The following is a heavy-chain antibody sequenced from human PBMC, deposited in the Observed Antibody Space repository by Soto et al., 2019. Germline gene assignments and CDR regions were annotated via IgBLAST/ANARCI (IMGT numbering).Heavy chain of an antibody. CDR3: ASQRSEGWNYLEVWFDP. V-gene: IGHV3-23*01. Sequence: GGSLRLSCAASGFTFSSYAMSWVRQAPGKGLEWVSAISGSGGSTYYADSVKGRFTISRDNSKNTLYLQMNSLRAEDTAVYYCASQRSEGWNYLEVWFDPWGQGTLVTVSS. D-gene: IGHD1-7*01. CDR1: GFTFSSYA. J-gene: IGHJ5*02. CDR2: ISGSGGST.